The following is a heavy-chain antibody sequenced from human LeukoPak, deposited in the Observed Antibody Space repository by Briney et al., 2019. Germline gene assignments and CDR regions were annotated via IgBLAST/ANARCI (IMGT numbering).Heavy chain of an antibody. Sequence: PGGSLRLSCAASGFTFSSYSMNWVRQAPGKGLEWVSSISSSSTYIYYADSAKGRFTISRHNAKSSLYLQMNSLSAEDTAVYYCARDGGTVLTRGYYYYLDVWGKGTTVTVSS. D-gene: IGHD4-23*01. CDR1: GFTFSSYS. CDR3: ARDGGTVLTRGYYYYLDV. J-gene: IGHJ6*03. CDR2: ISSSSTYI. V-gene: IGHV3-21*01.